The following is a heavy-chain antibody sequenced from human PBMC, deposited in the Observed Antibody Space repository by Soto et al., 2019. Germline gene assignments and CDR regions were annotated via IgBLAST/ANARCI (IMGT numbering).Heavy chain of an antibody. V-gene: IGHV1-18*01. Sequence: QVQLVQSGAEVKKPGASVKVSCKASGYTFTSYGISWVRQAPGQGLEWMGWISAYNGKTNYAQKLQGRVAMTTDTSTRTAYMELRSLRSDDTAVYYCARDADVVVTYNWFDPWGQGTLVTVSS. CDR2: ISAYNGKT. J-gene: IGHJ5*02. CDR1: GYTFTSYG. D-gene: IGHD2-15*01. CDR3: ARDADVVVTYNWFDP.